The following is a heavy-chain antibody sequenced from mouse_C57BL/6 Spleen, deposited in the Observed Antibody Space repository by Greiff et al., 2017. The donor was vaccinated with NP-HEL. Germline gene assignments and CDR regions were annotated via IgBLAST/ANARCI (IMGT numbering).Heavy chain of an antibody. CDR2: IDPSDSYT. V-gene: IGHV1-69*01. J-gene: IGHJ2*01. Sequence: QVQLQQPGAELVMPGASVKLSCKASGYTFTSYWMHWVKQRPGQGLEWIGEIDPSDSYTNYNQKFKGKSTLTVDKSSSTAYMQLSSLTSEDSAVYYCAREMVTRPSSLDYWGQGTTLTVSS. CDR1: GYTFTSYW. CDR3: AREMVTRPSSLDY. D-gene: IGHD2-2*01.